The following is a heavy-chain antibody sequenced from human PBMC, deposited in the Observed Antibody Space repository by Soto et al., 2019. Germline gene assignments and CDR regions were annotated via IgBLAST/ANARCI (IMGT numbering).Heavy chain of an antibody. CDR1: GFTLSNTG. V-gene: IGHV3-33*01. Sequence: PGGSLRLSCATSGFTLSNTGMHWVRQVPGKGLEWVAAVWYDGSNKYYADSVKGRFTISRDTSKNTVHLQMNSLTAEDTAVYYCAREEGSSWSLFDVWGQGTQVTVSS. CDR3: AREEGSSWSLFDV. J-gene: IGHJ4*02. D-gene: IGHD6-6*01. CDR2: VWYDGSNK.